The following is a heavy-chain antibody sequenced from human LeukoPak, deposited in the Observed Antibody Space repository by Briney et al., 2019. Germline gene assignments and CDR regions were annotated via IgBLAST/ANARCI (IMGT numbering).Heavy chain of an antibody. CDR1: GGSISNYY. D-gene: IGHD3-10*01. Sequence: SETLSLTCTVSGGSISNYYWSWLRQPPGKGLEWIGHIYYSGATKYSPSLKSRITISVDTPKNQFSLMLSSVTAADTAVYYCARFGITVVRGGKYYFDYWGQGTLVTVSS. V-gene: IGHV4-59*08. J-gene: IGHJ4*02. CDR2: IYYSGAT. CDR3: ARFGITVVRGGKYYFDY.